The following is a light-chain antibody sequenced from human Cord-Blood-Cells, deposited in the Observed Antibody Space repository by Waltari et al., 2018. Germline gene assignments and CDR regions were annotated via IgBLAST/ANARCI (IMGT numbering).Light chain of an antibody. V-gene: IGKV1-39*01. CDR2: AAS. Sequence: DIQMTQSPSSLSASVGDRVTITCRASQRISRYLNWYQQKPGKAPKLLIYAASSLQSGVPSRFSGSGSGTDCTLTISSLQPEDFATYYCQQSYSTPQFGQGTKVEIK. J-gene: IGKJ1*01. CDR3: QQSYSTPQ. CDR1: QRISRY.